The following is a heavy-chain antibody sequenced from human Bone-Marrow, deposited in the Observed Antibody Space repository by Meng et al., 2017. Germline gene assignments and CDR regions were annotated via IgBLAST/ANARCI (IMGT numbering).Heavy chain of an antibody. CDR1: GFTFSSYA. Sequence: GESLKISCAASGFTFSSYAMHWVRQAPGKGLEWVAVISYDGSNKYYADSVKGRFTISRDNSKNTLYLQMNSLRAEDTAVYYCARDHVLAAAGPHTHYYYGMDVWGQGTMVTVSS. CDR3: ARDHVLAAAGPHTHYYYGMDV. CDR2: ISYDGSNK. D-gene: IGHD6-13*01. V-gene: IGHV3-30*14. J-gene: IGHJ6*02.